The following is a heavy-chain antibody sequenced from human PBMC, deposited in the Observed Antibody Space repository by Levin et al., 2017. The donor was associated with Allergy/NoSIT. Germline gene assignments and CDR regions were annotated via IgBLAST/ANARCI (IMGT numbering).Heavy chain of an antibody. Sequence: SLKISCAASGFTFGDYAMHWVRQAPGKVLEWVSGINWNRDKIGYADSVRARFTISRDNANNSLYLQMNSLGPEDTALYYCAKGLNWGSPNTFDYWGQGTLVTVSS. D-gene: IGHD7-27*01. CDR1: GFTFGDYA. CDR2: INWNRDKI. CDR3: AKGLNWGSPNTFDY. V-gene: IGHV3-9*01. J-gene: IGHJ4*02.